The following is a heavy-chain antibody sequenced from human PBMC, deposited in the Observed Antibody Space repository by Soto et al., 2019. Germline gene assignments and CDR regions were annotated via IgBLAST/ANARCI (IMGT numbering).Heavy chain of an antibody. CDR3: ARGEGVVPAAEVWFDP. V-gene: IGHV1-18*01. CDR2: ISAYNGNT. Sequence: ASVKVSCKASGYTFTSNGISWVRQAPGQGLEWMGWISAYNGNTNYAQKLQGRVTMTTDTSTSTAYMELRSLRSDDTAVYYCARGEGVVPAAEVWFDPWGQGTLVTVSS. D-gene: IGHD2-2*01. CDR1: GYTFTSNG. J-gene: IGHJ5*02.